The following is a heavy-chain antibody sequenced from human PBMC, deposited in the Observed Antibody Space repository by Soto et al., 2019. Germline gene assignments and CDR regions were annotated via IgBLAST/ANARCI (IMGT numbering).Heavy chain of an antibody. CDR3: ARDHAGSGWFLFDY. D-gene: IGHD6-19*01. J-gene: IGHJ4*02. CDR1: GYTFTRYS. CDR2: ISAYNGDT. V-gene: IGHV1-18*01. Sequence: ASVKVSCKASGYTFTRYSISWVRQAPGQGLEWMGWISAYNGDTNYAQKLQGRVTLTTDTSTSTAYMELRSLRADDTAIYYCARDHAGSGWFLFDYWGLGSLVTGSS.